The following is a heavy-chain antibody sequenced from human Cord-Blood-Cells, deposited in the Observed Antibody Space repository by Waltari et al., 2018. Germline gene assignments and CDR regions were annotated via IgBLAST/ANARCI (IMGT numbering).Heavy chain of an antibody. J-gene: IGHJ6*02. CDR1: GYTSTGYY. D-gene: IGHD4-17*01. CDR2: INPNSGGT. CDR3: ARDFQYYGGNYYYGMDV. V-gene: IGHV1-2*02. Sequence: QVQLVQSGAEVKKPGASVKVSCKASGYTSTGYYMPWVRQAPGQGLEWMGWINPNSGGTNYAQKFQGRVTMTRDTSISTAYMELSRLRSDDTAVYYCARDFQYYGGNYYYGMDVWGQGTTVTVSS.